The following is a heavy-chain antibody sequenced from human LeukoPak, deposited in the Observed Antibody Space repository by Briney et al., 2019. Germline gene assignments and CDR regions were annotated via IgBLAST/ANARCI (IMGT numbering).Heavy chain of an antibody. Sequence: PGGSLRLSCAASGFTFISYWMHWVRQAPGKGLVWVSRINGYGSSTDFADSVKGRFTISRDNAKNTLYLQMNSLRAEDTAVYYCAKVLRFLGTFDYWGQGTLVTVSS. D-gene: IGHD3-3*01. J-gene: IGHJ4*02. V-gene: IGHV3-74*01. CDR2: INGYGSST. CDR1: GFTFISYW. CDR3: AKVLRFLGTFDY.